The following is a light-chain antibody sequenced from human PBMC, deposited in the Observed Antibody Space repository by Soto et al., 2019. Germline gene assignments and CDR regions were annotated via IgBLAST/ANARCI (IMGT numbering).Light chain of an antibody. V-gene: IGKV3-15*01. Sequence: EIVMTQSPATLSVSPGERATLSCRASQSVSSNLAWYQQKPGQAPRLLIYGASTRATGIPATFSGSGSGTEFTLTISSLQYEDLAVDYCQQYNNWPPWTFGQGTKVEIK. CDR1: QSVSSN. J-gene: IGKJ1*01. CDR3: QQYNNWPPWT. CDR2: GAS.